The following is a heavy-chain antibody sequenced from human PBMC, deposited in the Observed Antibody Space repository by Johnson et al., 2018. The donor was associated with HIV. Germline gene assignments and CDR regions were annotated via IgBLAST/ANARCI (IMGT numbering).Heavy chain of an antibody. V-gene: IGHV3-13*01. CDR1: GFTFSSYD. D-gene: IGHD1-20*01. CDR2: IGTAGDT. CDR3: AKGLYNWNDELDAFDI. Sequence: EVKLLESGGGLVQPGGSLRLSCAASGFTFSSYDMHWVRQATGNRLELVSAIGTAGDTYYPGSVKGRFTISRDNSKNTLYLQMNSLRAEDTAVYYCAKGLYNWNDELDAFDIWGQGTMVTVSS. J-gene: IGHJ3*02.